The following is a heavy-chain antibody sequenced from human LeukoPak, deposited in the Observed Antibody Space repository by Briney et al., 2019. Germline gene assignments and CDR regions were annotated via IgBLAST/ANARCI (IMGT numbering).Heavy chain of an antibody. D-gene: IGHD1-26*01. V-gene: IGHV1-46*01. CDR2: INPSGGST. Sequence: ASVKVSCKTSGYTFTNYYIHWVRQAPGQGLECMGIINPSGGSTSYAQKFQGRVTMTRDVSTSTVYMELSSLRSEDTVVYYCARGGVGATTYVWFDPWGQGTLVTVSS. J-gene: IGHJ5*02. CDR3: ARGGVGATTYVWFDP. CDR1: GYTFTNYY.